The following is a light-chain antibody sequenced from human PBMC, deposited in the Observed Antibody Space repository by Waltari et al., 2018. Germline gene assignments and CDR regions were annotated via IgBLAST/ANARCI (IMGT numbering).Light chain of an antibody. CDR3: CSYAGSSSLV. Sequence: SALTQPASVSGSPRQPITIPCTGTSSEIGTYNYVSWYQQYPGKAPKLMIYDVTKRPSGVSDRFSGSKSGNTASLTISGLQAEDEADYYCCSYAGSSSLVFGGGTKLTVL. CDR1: SSEIGTYNY. CDR2: DVT. J-gene: IGLJ2*01. V-gene: IGLV2-23*02.